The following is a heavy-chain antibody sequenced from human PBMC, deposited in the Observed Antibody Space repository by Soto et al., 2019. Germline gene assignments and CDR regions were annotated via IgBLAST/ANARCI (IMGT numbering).Heavy chain of an antibody. D-gene: IGHD3-3*01. V-gene: IGHV5-51*01. CDR2: IYPGDSDT. CDR3: ARSFGVAQYYYYGMAV. Sequence: GESLKISCKGSGYSFTSYWIGWVRQMPGRGLEWMVIIYPGDSDTRYSLSFQGQVTISADKSISTAYLQWSSLKASDTAMYYFARSFGVAQYYYYGMAVGGQGTTVTVSS. CDR1: GYSFTSYW. J-gene: IGHJ6*02.